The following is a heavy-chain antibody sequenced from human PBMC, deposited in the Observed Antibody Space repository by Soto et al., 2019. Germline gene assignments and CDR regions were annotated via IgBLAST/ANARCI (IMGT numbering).Heavy chain of an antibody. Sequence: EVQLVESGGGLVQPGRSLRLSCEVSGFSLSSNSMNWVRQAPGKGLEWVSFVSSSGVTIYYADSVKGRFTISRDTANNSLYLQMDSLRDEDTAVYYCARDSRFSSGEDYFYYYGMDVWGQGTTVTVSS. D-gene: IGHD3-22*01. J-gene: IGHJ6*02. CDR3: ARDSRFSSGEDYFYYYGMDV. CDR2: VSSSGVTI. V-gene: IGHV3-48*02. CDR1: GFSLSSNS.